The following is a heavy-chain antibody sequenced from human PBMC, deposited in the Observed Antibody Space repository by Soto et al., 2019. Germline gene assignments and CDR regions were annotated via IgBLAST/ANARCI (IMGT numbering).Heavy chain of an antibody. D-gene: IGHD3-10*01. CDR3: ASIRGVFGY. CDR1: GLSLSDVF. CDR2: TKDKAYSNTT. J-gene: IGHJ4*02. Sequence: EVLLVESGGDLVQPGGSLRLSCAASGLSLSDVFIDWVRQAPGKGLEWVGRTKDKAYSNTTEYAAYVKGRFTISRDNTSNSVFLQMSSLKTEDTAVYYCASIRGVFGYWGQGTLVTVSS. V-gene: IGHV3-72*01.